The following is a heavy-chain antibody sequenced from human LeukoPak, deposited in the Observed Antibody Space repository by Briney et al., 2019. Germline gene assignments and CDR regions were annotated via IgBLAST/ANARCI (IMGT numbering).Heavy chain of an antibody. Sequence: ASVKVSCKASGYTFTGYYIYWVRQAPGQGLEWMGWINPKSGGTNYAQKFQGRVTMTRDTSISTAYMELSRLRSDDTAVYYCARDRAEYYGSGSFSNLEYFYYYMDVWGKGTTVTVSS. CDR2: INPKSGGT. D-gene: IGHD3-10*01. CDR1: GYTFTGYY. V-gene: IGHV1-2*02. CDR3: ARDRAEYYGSGSFSNLEYFYYYMDV. J-gene: IGHJ6*03.